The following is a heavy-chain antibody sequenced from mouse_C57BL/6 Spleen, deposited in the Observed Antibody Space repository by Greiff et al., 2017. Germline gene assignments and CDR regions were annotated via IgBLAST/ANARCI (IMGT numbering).Heavy chain of an antibody. CDR1: GYTFTSYW. CDR2: IAPSDSYT. D-gene: IGHD2-10*02. V-gene: IGHV1-59*01. Sequence: QVQLQQPGAELVRPGTSVKLSCKASGYTFTSYWMHWVKPRPGQGLEWIGVIAPSDSYTNYNQKFKGKATLTVDTSSSTAYMQLSSLTSEDSAVYYCARCPVWRGYWYFDVGGTGTTVTVSS. CDR3: ARCPVWRGYWYFDV. J-gene: IGHJ1*03.